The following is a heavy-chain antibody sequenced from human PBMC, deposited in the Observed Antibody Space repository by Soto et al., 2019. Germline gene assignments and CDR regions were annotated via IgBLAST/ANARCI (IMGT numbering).Heavy chain of an antibody. D-gene: IGHD1-1*01. CDR2: ICSGGDKT. J-gene: IGHJ6*02. CDR1: GFIFSSYG. CDR3: AKQQGPGTPYYYAMDV. V-gene: IGHV3-NL1*01. Sequence: HPGGSLRLSCAASGFIFSSYGMHWVRQAPGKGLEWVSVICSGGDKTYYADSVKGRFTISRDNSKNTLYMQMNSLRAEDTAVYYCAKQQGPGTPYYYAMDVWGQGTTVTVSS.